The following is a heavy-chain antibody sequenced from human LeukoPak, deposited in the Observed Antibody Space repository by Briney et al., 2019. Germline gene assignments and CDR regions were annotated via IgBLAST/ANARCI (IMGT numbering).Heavy chain of an antibody. V-gene: IGHV3-21*01. CDR3: ARHPPVLLWFGESFYYMDV. CDR1: GFTFSSYS. Sequence: PGGSLRLSCAASGFTFSSYSMNWVRQAPGKGLEWVSSISSSSSYIYYADSVKGRFTISRDNAKNSLYLQMNSLRAEDTAVYYCARHPPVLLWFGESFYYMDVWGKGTTVTVSS. J-gene: IGHJ6*03. CDR2: ISSSSSYI. D-gene: IGHD3-10*01.